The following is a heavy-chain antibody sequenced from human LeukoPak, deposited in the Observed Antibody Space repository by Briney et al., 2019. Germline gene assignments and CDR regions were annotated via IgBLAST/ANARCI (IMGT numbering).Heavy chain of an antibody. CDR2: ISYDGSNK. CDR3: AKGGDSGYDPPSPSYFDY. D-gene: IGHD5-12*01. CDR1: GFTFSSYG. V-gene: IGHV3-30*18. Sequence: GGSLRLSCAASGFTFSSYGMHWVRQAPGKGLEWVAVISYDGSNKYYADSMKGRFTISRDNSKNTLYLQMNSLRAEDTAVYYCAKGGDSGYDPPSPSYFDYWGQGTLVTVSS. J-gene: IGHJ4*02.